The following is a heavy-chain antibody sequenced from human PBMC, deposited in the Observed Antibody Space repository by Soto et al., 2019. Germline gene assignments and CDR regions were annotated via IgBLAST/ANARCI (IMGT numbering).Heavy chain of an antibody. CDR3: ARLGRITAMDDNWFDP. Sequence: SETLSITCTVSGGSISSYYWTWIRQPAGKGLEWIGRIYSSGSTNYNPSLRSRVTMSVDTSKNQISLKLNSVTAADAAVYYCARLGRITAMDDNWFDPWGQGTLVTVSS. V-gene: IGHV4-4*07. J-gene: IGHJ5*02. D-gene: IGHD3-10*01. CDR1: GGSISSYY. CDR2: IYSSGST.